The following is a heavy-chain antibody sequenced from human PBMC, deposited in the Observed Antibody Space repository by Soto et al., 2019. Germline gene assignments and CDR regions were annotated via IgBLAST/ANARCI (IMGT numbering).Heavy chain of an antibody. J-gene: IGHJ5*02. Sequence: SETLSLTCTVSGGSISSYYWSWIRQPPGKGLEWIGYIYYSGSTNYNPSLKSRVTISVDTSKNQFSLKLSPVTAADTAVYYCARAEGYYDSSGYYSAWGQGTLVTVSS. CDR1: GGSISSYY. CDR2: IYYSGST. V-gene: IGHV4-59*01. D-gene: IGHD3-22*01. CDR3: ARAEGYYDSSGYYSA.